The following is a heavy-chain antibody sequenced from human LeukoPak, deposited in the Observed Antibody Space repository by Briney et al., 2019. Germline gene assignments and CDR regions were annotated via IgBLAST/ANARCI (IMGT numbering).Heavy chain of an antibody. D-gene: IGHD2-15*01. V-gene: IGHV1-46*01. CDR1: GYTFTSYY. J-gene: IGHJ6*02. Sequence: SVKVSCKASGYTFTSYYMHWVRQAPGQGLEWMGIINPSGGSTSYAQKFQGRVTMTRDTSTSTVYMELSSLRSEDTAVYYCAREIYCSGGSCYPPKPTYGMDVWGQGTTVTVSS. CDR3: AREIYCSGGSCYPPKPTYGMDV. CDR2: INPSGGST.